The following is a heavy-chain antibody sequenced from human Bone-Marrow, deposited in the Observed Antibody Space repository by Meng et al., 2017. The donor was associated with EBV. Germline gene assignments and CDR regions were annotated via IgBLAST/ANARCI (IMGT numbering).Heavy chain of an antibody. Sequence: EVQLVESXXXXVXXGGSLRLSCVGSGYTFSQYWMHWVRQAPGMGLEWVSRLNEDGATTTYADSVRGRFTISRDNAKNTLYLQMNSLRAEDTAVYYCSRDLVGSDDSWGQGTLVTVSS. D-gene: IGHD2-8*02. V-gene: IGHV3-74*01. CDR2: LNEDGATT. CDR3: SRDLVGSDDS. J-gene: IGHJ5*01. CDR1: GYTFSQYW.